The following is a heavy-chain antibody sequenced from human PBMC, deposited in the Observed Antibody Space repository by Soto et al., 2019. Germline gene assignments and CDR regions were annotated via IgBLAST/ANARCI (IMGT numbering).Heavy chain of an antibody. CDR3: SGHGAFSAP. Sequence: GGSLRLSCSASGFTFPDHAVSWFRQAPGKGPEWVGPISGTTYGGTAEYAASVRGRFIVSREDSKRIVYLQMNSLTTEDTAVYYCSGHGAFSAPWGPGTLVTVS. CDR1: GFTFPDHA. V-gene: IGHV3-49*03. D-gene: IGHD3-16*01. CDR2: ISGTTYGGTA. J-gene: IGHJ4*02.